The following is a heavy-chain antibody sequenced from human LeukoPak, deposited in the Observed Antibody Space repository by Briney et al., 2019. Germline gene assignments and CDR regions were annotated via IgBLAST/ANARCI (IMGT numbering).Heavy chain of an antibody. J-gene: IGHJ5*02. D-gene: IGHD3-3*01. CDR3: ARGVLYYDFWSGYYDP. V-gene: IGHV4-4*02. CDR2: INHSGST. Sequence: SGTLSLTCAVSGGSISSSNWWSWVRQPPGKGLEWIGEINHSGSTNYNPSLKSRVTISVDTSKNQFSLKLSSVTAADTAVYYCARGVLYYDFWSGYYDPWGQGTLVTVSS. CDR1: GGSISSSNW.